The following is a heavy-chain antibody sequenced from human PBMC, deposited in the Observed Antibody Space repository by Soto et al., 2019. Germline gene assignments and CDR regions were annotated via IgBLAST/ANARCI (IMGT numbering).Heavy chain of an antibody. Sequence: QVQVVQSGAEVKKPGSSVRVSCKASGGTSSSYAITWMRQAPGQGLEWMGGIIPILDTKDYAQKFQGRVTLTADESTSTVYMELSSLTSEDTAVYYCASGGTTVNRRFDFWGQGTLVTVSS. V-gene: IGHV1-69*01. CDR1: GGTSSSYA. D-gene: IGHD4-4*01. CDR2: IIPILDTK. J-gene: IGHJ4*02. CDR3: ASGGTTVNRRFDF.